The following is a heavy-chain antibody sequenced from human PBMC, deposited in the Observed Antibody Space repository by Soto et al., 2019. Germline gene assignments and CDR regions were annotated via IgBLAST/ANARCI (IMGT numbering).Heavy chain of an antibody. Sequence: QVQLQQWGAGLLKPSETLSLTCPVNGGSFSDYYWTWIRQPPGKGLEWIGEVNHGGSTHYNPSLKXXVXXSVDTSKQQFSLNLTFVTAAETAVYYCAREWWSGSLIGGSLGGEGTLVTVSS. CDR1: GGSFSDYY. V-gene: IGHV4-34*01. CDR2: VNHGGST. J-gene: IGHJ4*02. D-gene: IGHD3-3*01. CDR3: AREWWSGSLIGGSL.